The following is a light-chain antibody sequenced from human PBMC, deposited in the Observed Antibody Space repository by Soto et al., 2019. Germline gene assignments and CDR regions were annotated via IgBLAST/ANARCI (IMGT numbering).Light chain of an antibody. CDR3: SSYTSTNTPV. J-gene: IGLJ1*01. Sequence: QSVLTQPASVSGSPGQSISISCTGTSSDVGGYKYVSWYQQHPGKAPKLLIYEVSNRPPGVSNRFAGSKSGNTASVTSSGLQAEDEDDYYCSSYTSTNTPVFGTGTKQTVL. CDR1: SSDVGGYKY. CDR2: EVS. V-gene: IGLV2-14*01.